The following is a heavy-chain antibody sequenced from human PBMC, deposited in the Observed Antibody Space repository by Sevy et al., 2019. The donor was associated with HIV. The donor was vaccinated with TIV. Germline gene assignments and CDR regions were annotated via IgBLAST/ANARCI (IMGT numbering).Heavy chain of an antibody. J-gene: IGHJ4*02. Sequence: GGSLRLSCSASGFTFSSYAMHWVRQAPGKGLEYVSAISSNGGSTYYADSVKGRFTISRDNSKNTLYLQMSSLRAEDTAVYYCVKAVLRFLEVFGYWGQGTLVTVSS. D-gene: IGHD3-3*01. CDR2: ISSNGGST. CDR3: VKAVLRFLEVFGY. V-gene: IGHV3-64D*06. CDR1: GFTFSSYA.